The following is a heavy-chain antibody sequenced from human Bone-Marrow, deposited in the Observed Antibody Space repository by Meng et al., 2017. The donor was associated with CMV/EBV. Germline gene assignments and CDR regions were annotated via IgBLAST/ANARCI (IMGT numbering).Heavy chain of an antibody. V-gene: IGHV1-69*10. CDR2: IIPILGIA. CDR1: GYTFTSYY. Sequence: SVKVSCKASGYTFTSYYMHWVRQAPGQGLEWMGGIIPILGIANYAQKFQGRVTITADKSTSTAYMELSSLRSEDTAVYYCARDRDYRDYGDAFDIWGQGTMVTVSS. D-gene: IGHD4-17*01. CDR3: ARDRDYRDYGDAFDI. J-gene: IGHJ3*02.